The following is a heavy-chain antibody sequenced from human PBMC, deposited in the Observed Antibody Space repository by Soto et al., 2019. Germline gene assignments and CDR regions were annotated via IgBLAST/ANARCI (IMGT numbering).Heavy chain of an antibody. Sequence: QLQLQESGPGLVKPSETLSLTCSVSGDSINSDNYYWGWIRQPPGKGLEWIGSIYYRGNTYYNPSLRHRVTISLDNSKSQFSLKLNSVTAADSAVYFCARLEGLATISYYFDYWGQGTLVTVSS. J-gene: IGHJ4*02. CDR3: ARLEGLATISYYFDY. D-gene: IGHD3-9*01. V-gene: IGHV4-39*01. CDR2: IYYRGNT. CDR1: GDSINSDNYY.